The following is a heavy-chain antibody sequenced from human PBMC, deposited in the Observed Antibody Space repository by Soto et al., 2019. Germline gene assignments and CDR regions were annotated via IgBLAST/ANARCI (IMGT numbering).Heavy chain of an antibody. J-gene: IGHJ6*02. V-gene: IGHV1-69*06. CDR2: IIPMFGTT. D-gene: IGHD2-2*01. Sequence: QMQLVQSRPEVKKPGSSVKVSCKTSGDTFKQFAISWVRQAPGQGPEWMGGIIPMFGTTKYTQKFQGRVTFTADKSTGTAYMELTSLMSEDTATYFCARGVVPAAGAAPHYFHYGVDVWGQGTTVTVSS. CDR3: ARGVVPAAGAAPHYFHYGVDV. CDR1: GDTFKQFA.